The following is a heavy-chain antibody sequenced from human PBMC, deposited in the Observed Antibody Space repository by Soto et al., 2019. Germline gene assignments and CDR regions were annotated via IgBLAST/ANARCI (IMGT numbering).Heavy chain of an antibody. V-gene: IGHV3-48*02. CDR1: GFSLSNSG. CDR3: ATEGPNGYIPSYIET. CDR2: ISRSHSAI. Sequence: GGSLRLSCSASGFSLSNSGMFWVRQAPGKGLEWISYISRSHSAIYYADSVKGRFTMSRDNAKNSLFLQMNSLRDEDRAVYYCATEGPNGYIPSYIETGGQGVPVTVSS. D-gene: IGHD5-12*01. J-gene: IGHJ4*02.